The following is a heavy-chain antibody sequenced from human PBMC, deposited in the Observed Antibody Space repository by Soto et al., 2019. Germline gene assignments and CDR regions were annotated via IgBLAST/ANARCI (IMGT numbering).Heavy chain of an antibody. CDR1: GFTFSSYG. D-gene: IGHD5-12*01. CDR3: AKAPYSGYEIDY. CDR2: ISYDGSNK. Sequence: QVQLVESGGGVVQPGRSLRLSCAASGFTFSSYGMHWVRQAPGKGLEWVAVISYDGSNKYYADSVKGRFTISRDNSKNTLYLQMNSLRAEDTAVYYFAKAPYSGYEIDYWGQGPLVTVSS. J-gene: IGHJ4*02. V-gene: IGHV3-30*18.